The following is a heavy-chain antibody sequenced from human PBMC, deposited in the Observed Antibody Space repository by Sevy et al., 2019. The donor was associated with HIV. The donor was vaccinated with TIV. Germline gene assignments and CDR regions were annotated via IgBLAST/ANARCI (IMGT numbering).Heavy chain of an antibody. CDR1: GGSFSGYY. V-gene: IGHV4-34*01. CDR2: INHSGST. J-gene: IGHJ5*02. CDR3: ARGPPVVVVPGAPSWFDP. D-gene: IGHD2-2*01. Sequence: SETLSLTCAVYGGSFSGYYWNWIRQSPGKGLEWIGEINHSGSTHYNPSLKGRVTISVDTSKNQFSLRLNSVTAADTAVYYCARGPPVVVVPGAPSWFDPWGQGTLVTVSS.